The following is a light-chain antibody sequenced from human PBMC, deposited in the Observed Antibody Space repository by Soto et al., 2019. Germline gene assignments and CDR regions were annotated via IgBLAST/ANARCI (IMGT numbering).Light chain of an antibody. CDR2: EAS. J-gene: IGKJ4*01. Sequence: DIQLTQSPSLLSASIGDRVTITCRASHDISTFLAWYQQKPGKAPKLLIYEASTLQSGVPSRFSGSGSGTEFTLTIASLQPEDVATYYCQKYNSDPLTFGGGTKVEIK. CDR1: HDISTF. V-gene: IGKV1-9*01. CDR3: QKYNSDPLT.